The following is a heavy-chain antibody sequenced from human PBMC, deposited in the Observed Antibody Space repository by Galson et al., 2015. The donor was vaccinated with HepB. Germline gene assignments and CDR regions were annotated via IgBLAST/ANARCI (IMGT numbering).Heavy chain of an antibody. CDR2: IKQDGSEK. J-gene: IGHJ6*02. V-gene: IGHV3-7*01. Sequence: SLRLSCAASGFTFSSYWMSWVRQAPGKGLEWVANIKQDGSEKYYVDSVKGRFTISRDNAKNSLYLQMNSLRAEDTAVYYCARDADIVVVPHLYGMDVWGQGTTVTVSS. CDR1: GFTFSSYW. D-gene: IGHD2-2*01. CDR3: ARDADIVVVPHLYGMDV.